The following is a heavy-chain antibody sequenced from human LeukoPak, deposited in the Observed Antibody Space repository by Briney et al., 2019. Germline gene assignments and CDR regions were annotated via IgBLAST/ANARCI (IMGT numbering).Heavy chain of an antibody. Sequence: SETLSLTCTVSGDSISSSYWSWVRQPLGKGLEWIGYIYYTGNTNYNPSLMRRVTISVDTSKSQFPLKLSSMTAADTAVYYCAREGGQVATTLRYFDSWGQGTLVTVSS. CDR2: IYYTGNT. CDR1: GDSISSSY. CDR3: AREGGQVATTLRYFDS. V-gene: IGHV4-59*01. J-gene: IGHJ4*02. D-gene: IGHD5-24*01.